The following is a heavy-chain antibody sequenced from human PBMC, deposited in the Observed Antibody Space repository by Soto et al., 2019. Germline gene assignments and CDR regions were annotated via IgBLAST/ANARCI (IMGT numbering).Heavy chain of an antibody. Sequence: GWSLRLSCAASGFTFSSYGMHLVRQAPGKGLEWVAVISYDGSNKYYADSVKGRFTIYRDNSKNTLYLQMNSLRAEDTAVYYCAKDPGIGYGSPFSMSGFMEVWGQGTTVTVS. CDR2: ISYDGSNK. V-gene: IGHV3-30*18. CDR1: GFTFSSYG. D-gene: IGHD6-13*01. J-gene: IGHJ6*02. CDR3: AKDPGIGYGSPFSMSGFMEV.